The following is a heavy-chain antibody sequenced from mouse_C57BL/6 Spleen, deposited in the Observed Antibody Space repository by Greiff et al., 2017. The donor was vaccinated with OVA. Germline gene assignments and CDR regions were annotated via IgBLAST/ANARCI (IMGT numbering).Heavy chain of an antibody. CDR2: ISSGGDYI. Sequence: DVMLVESGEGLVKPGGSLKLSCAASGFTFSSYAMSWVRQTPEKRLEWVAYISSGGDYIYYADTVKGRFTISRDNARNTLYLQMSSLKSEDTAMYYCTRDDPYYAMDYWGQGTSVTVSS. CDR1: GFTFSSYA. CDR3: TRDDPYYAMDY. V-gene: IGHV5-9-1*02. J-gene: IGHJ4*01.